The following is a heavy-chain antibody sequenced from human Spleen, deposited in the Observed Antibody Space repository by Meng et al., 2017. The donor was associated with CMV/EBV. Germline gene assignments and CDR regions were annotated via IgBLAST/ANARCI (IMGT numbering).Heavy chain of an antibody. CDR1: GASISSADFY. CDR2: IFHSGTT. CDR3: ARDHPGLASSSWFGLEY. D-gene: IGHD6-13*01. Sequence: LRLSCTVSGASISSADFYWSWVRQPPGKGLEWIGYIFHSGTTYYKPSLEGRLTLSEDTSKNQFSLKLTSVTAADTAVYYCARDHPGLASSSWFGLEYWGQGTLVTVSS. J-gene: IGHJ4*02. V-gene: IGHV4-30-4*01.